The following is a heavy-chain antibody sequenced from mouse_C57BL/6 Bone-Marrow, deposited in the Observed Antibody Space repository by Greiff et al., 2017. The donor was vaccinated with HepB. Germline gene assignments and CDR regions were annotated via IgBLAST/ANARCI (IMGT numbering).Heavy chain of an antibody. CDR3: ARDGYGSSHWYFDV. J-gene: IGHJ1*03. D-gene: IGHD1-1*01. V-gene: IGHV3-1*01. Sequence: VQLQQSGPGMVKPSQSLSLTCTVTGYSITSGYDWHWIRHFPGNKLEWMGYISYSGSTNYNPSLKSRISITHDTSKNHFFLKLNSVTTEDTATYYCARDGYGSSHWYFDVWGTGTTVTVSS. CDR1: GYSITSGYD. CDR2: ISYSGST.